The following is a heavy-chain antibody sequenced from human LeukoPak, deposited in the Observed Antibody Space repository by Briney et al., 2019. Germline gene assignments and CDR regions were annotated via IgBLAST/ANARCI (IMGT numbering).Heavy chain of an antibody. V-gene: IGHV4-59*01. D-gene: IGHD3-9*01. Sequence: SETLSLTCTVSGGSISSYYWSWIRQPPGKGLEWIGNIYYSGSTNYNPSLKSRVTISVDTSKNQFSLKLSSVTAADTAVYYCARDRGSEYYDILTGYGDLPYGMDVWGQGTTVTVSS. CDR1: GGSISSYY. CDR3: ARDRGSEYYDILTGYGDLPYGMDV. CDR2: IYYSGST. J-gene: IGHJ6*02.